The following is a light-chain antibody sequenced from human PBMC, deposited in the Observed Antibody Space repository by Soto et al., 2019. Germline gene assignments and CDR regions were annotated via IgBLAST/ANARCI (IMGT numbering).Light chain of an antibody. CDR3: QETYSFSWT. J-gene: IGKJ1*01. Sequence: DIQMTQSTSSLSASVGDRVTITCRASQSINSFLNWYQQKPGQAPKLLSFAASSLQSGVPSRFSGSRSGTDFTLTSSNQQAEYFATYHCQETYSFSWTFGQGTKVDIK. V-gene: IGKV1-39*01. CDR2: AAS. CDR1: QSINSF.